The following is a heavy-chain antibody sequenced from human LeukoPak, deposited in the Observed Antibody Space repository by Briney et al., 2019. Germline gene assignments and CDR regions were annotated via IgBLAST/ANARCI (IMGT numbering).Heavy chain of an antibody. CDR2: IIPIFGTA. CDR3: ASGGRYSSSSRVVYMDV. Sequence: SVKVSCKASGGTFSRYAISWVRQAPGQGLEWMGGIIPIFGTANYAQKFQGRVTITADKSTSTAYMELSSLRSEDTAVYYCASGGRYSSSSRVVYMDVWGKGTTVTISS. D-gene: IGHD6-6*01. CDR1: GGTFSRYA. V-gene: IGHV1-69*06. J-gene: IGHJ6*03.